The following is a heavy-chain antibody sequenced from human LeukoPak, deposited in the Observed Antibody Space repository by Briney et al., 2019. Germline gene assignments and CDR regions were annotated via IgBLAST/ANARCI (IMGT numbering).Heavy chain of an antibody. D-gene: IGHD3-10*01. CDR2: IYSGGST. Sequence: GGSLRLSCAASGFTFSSHSMSWVRQAPGKGLEWVSVIYSGGSTYYADSVKGRFAISRDNSKNTLYLQMNSLRAEDTAVYYCASGSQIDYWGQGTLVTVSS. CDR3: ASGSQIDY. CDR1: GFTFSSHS. V-gene: IGHV3-53*01. J-gene: IGHJ4*02.